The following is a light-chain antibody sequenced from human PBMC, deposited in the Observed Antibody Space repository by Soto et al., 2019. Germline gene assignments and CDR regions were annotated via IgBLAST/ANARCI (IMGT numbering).Light chain of an antibody. V-gene: IGKV3-15*01. Sequence: EIVMPQSPATLSVSPGDRATLSCRSSQTIRNNLAWYQQKPGQAPRLLIYVAATRATDIPARFSGSGSGTDFTLTISRLQSEDFAFYDCQQYNSWPLTGGGGTNVEIK. CDR1: QTIRNN. J-gene: IGKJ4*01. CDR2: VAA. CDR3: QQYNSWPLT.